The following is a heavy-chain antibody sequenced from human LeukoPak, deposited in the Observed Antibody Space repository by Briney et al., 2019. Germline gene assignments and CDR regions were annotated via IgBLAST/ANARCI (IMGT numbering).Heavy chain of an antibody. D-gene: IGHD4-17*01. J-gene: IGHJ2*01. CDR2: INPSGGST. CDR3: ATRLYGDYVYWYFDL. CDR1: GYTFTSYY. V-gene: IGHV1-46*01. Sequence: ASVKVSCKASGYTFTSYYMHWVRQAPGQGLERMGIINPSGGSTSYAQKFQGRVTMTRDMSTSTVYMELSSLRSEDTAVYYCATRLYGDYVYWYFDLWGRGTLVTVSS.